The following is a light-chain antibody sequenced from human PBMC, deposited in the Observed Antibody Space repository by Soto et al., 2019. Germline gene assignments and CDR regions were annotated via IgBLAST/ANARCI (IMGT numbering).Light chain of an antibody. CDR1: SSDVGAYNH. V-gene: IGLV2-14*01. J-gene: IGLJ1*01. Sequence: QSMLSQPASVSGSPGQSITISCTGTSSDVGAYNHVSWYQHHPGKAPKLMIYEVNNRPSGVSNRFSGSKSGYTASLTISGLQAEDEADYYCCSYTTSDTRVFGTGTKVTVL. CDR3: CSYTTSDTRV. CDR2: EVN.